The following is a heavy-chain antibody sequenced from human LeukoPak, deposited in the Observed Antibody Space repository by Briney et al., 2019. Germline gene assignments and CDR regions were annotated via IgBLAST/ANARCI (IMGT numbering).Heavy chain of an antibody. Sequence: ASVKVSCKASGGTFSSYAISWVRKAPGQGLEWMGRIIPILGIANYAQKFQGRVTITADKSTSTAYMELSSLRSEDTAVYYCARAGGVTTDYYYGMDVWGQGTTVTVSS. V-gene: IGHV1-69*04. CDR1: GGTFSSYA. J-gene: IGHJ6*02. D-gene: IGHD4-4*01. CDR3: ARAGGVTTDYYYGMDV. CDR2: IIPILGIA.